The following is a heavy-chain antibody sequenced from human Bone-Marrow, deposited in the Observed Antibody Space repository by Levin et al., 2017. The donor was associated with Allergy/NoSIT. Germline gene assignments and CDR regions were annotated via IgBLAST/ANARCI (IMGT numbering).Heavy chain of an antibody. CDR2: IWYDGYNK. D-gene: IGHD1-14*01. V-gene: IGHV3-33*01. CDR3: ARGGGQEPNEYYFDY. Sequence: GESLKISCAASGFTFSNYAMNWVRQAPGKGLEWVAVIWYDGYNKYHADSVRGRFTIARDISKNTLYLQMTSLRVEDTAVYYCARGGGQEPNEYYFDYWGQGTLVTVSS. CDR1: GFTFSNYA. J-gene: IGHJ4*02.